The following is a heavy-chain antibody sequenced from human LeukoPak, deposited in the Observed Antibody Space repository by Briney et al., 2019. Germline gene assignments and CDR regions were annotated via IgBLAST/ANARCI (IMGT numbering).Heavy chain of an antibody. Sequence: GASVKVPCKASGGTFSSYAISWVRQAPGQGLEWMGRIIPIFGTANYAQKFQGRVTITTDESTSTAYMELSSLRSEDTAVYYCARDYYDSSGYPPPFDYWGQGTLVTVSS. CDR3: ARDYYDSSGYPPPFDY. CDR2: IIPIFGTA. V-gene: IGHV1-69*05. J-gene: IGHJ4*02. D-gene: IGHD3-22*01. CDR1: GGTFSSYA.